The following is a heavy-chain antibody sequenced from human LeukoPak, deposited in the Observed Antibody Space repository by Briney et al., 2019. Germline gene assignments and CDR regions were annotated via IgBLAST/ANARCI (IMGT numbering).Heavy chain of an antibody. CDR2: ISGSGGST. D-gene: IGHD3-16*01. CDR1: GFTFSSYA. V-gene: IGHV3-23*01. J-gene: IGHJ6*02. Sequence: PGGSLRLSCAASGFTFSSYAMSWVRQAPGKGLEWVSAISGSGGSTDYADSVKGRFTISRDNSKNTLYLQMNSLRAEDTAVYYCAKGGLPYYYYGMDVWGQGTTVTVS. CDR3: AKGGLPYYYYGMDV.